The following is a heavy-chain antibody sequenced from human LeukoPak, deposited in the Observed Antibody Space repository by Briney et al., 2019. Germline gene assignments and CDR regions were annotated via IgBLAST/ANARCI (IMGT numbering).Heavy chain of an antibody. V-gene: IGHV3-30*02. CDR2: IRYDGINK. Sequence: PGGSLRLSCAASGFTFSRYSMNWVRQAPGKGLEWVTFIRYDGINKYYADSVKGRFTISRDDSKNTLYLQMNSLRAEDTAVYYCARDRRPTYYFDYWGQGTLVTVSS. CDR3: ARDRRPTYYFDY. CDR1: GFTFSRYS. J-gene: IGHJ4*02.